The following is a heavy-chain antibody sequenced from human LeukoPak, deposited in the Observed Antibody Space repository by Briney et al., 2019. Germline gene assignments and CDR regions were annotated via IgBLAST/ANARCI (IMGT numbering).Heavy chain of an antibody. V-gene: IGHV3-23*01. CDR3: AKYVVAASTYYFDY. CDR2: ITSGGST. CDR1: GFTFSSDA. D-gene: IGHD2-15*01. J-gene: IGHJ4*02. Sequence: QPGGSLRLPCAVSGFTFSSDAMSWVRQAPGKGLEWVSTITSGGSTYYPDSVKGRITISRDNSKNTLYLQMNSLTADDTAVYYCAKYVVAASTYYFDYWGQGTLVTVSS.